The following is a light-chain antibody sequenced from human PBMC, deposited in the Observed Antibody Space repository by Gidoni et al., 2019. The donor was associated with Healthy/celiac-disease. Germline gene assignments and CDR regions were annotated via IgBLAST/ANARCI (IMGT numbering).Light chain of an antibody. CDR2: QES. Sequence: SYELTQPPSVSVSPGQTASITCSGDKLGDKYACWYQQTPGQSPVIVIYQESKRPSGIPERFSGSNSGNTATLTISGTQAMDEADYYCQAWDSSTASFGGGIKLTVL. J-gene: IGLJ2*01. V-gene: IGLV3-1*01. CDR1: KLGDKY. CDR3: QAWDSSTAS.